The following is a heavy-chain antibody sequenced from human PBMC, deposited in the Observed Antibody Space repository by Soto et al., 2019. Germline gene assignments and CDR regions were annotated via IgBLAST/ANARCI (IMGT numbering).Heavy chain of an antibody. CDR3: AVEEDTAMVRFYY. CDR1: GGSFSCYC. V-gene: IGHV4-34*01. CDR2: INHSGST. Sequence: PSEILSLTCAVYGGSFSCYCWSWIRQPPGKGLEWIGEINHSGSTNYNPSLKSRVTISVDTSKNQFSLKLSSVTAADTAVYYCAVEEDTAMVRFYYWGQGTLVTVSS. J-gene: IGHJ4*02. D-gene: IGHD5-18*01.